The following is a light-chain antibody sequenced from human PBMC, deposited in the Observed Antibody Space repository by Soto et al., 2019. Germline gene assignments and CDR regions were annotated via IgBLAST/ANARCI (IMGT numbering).Light chain of an antibody. J-gene: IGLJ1*01. CDR2: DVT. Sequence: SVLTQPASVSGSPGQSITISCTGTSSDVGGYNYVSWYQQHPGKAPKLMIYDVTNRPSGVSNRFSGSKSGNTASLAISGLQAEDEADYYCSSYRSGDTYVFGIGTKVTVL. V-gene: IGLV2-14*01. CDR1: SSDVGGYNY. CDR3: SSYRSGDTYV.